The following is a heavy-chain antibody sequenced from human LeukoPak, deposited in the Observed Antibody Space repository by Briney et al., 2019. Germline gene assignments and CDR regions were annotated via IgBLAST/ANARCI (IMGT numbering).Heavy chain of an antibody. CDR3: ARHVQSRGRIDC. V-gene: IGHV4-39*01. CDR1: GGSISSSSYF. CDR2: IFYSGST. J-gene: IGHJ4*02. Sequence: SETLSLTCAVSGGSISSSSYFWGWIRQPPGKGLEWIGIIFYSGSTYYNPSLKSRVTISVDTSKNQFSLKLSSVTAADTAVYYCARHVQSRGRIDCWGQGTLVTVSS. D-gene: IGHD3-16*01.